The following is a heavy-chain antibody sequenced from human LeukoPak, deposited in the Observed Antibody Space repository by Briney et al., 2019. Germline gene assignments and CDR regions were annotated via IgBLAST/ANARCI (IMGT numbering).Heavy chain of an antibody. CDR3: AQTTVTYDLGGY. CDR1: GYTFTSYY. CDR2: INPSGGST. D-gene: IGHD4-17*01. Sequence: GASVKVSCKASGYTFTSYYMHWVRQAPGQGLEWMGIINPSGGSTSYAQKFQGRVTMTRDTSTSTVYMELSSLRSEDTAVYYCAQTTVTYDLGGYWGQGTLVTVSS. V-gene: IGHV1-46*01. J-gene: IGHJ4*02.